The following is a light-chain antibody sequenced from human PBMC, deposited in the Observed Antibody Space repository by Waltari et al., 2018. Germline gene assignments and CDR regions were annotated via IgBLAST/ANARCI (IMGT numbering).Light chain of an antibody. Sequence: QSALTQPRSVSGSLGQSVTISCTGTSTDVGGYNYVSGYQQRHGEAPQLIISDVTQRPSGVPDRFSGSKSGNAASLTISGLQCEDEADYYCCSYADRFTVILFGAGTKLTVL. CDR2: DVT. J-gene: IGLJ3*02. V-gene: IGLV2-11*01. CDR3: CSYADRFTVIL. CDR1: STDVGGYNY.